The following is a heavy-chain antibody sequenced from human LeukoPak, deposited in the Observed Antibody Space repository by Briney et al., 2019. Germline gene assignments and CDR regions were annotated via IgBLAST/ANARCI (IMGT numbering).Heavy chain of an antibody. Sequence: SETLSLTCTVSGGSISSYSWSWIRQPPGKGLEWIGYIYYSGSTNYNPSLKSRVTISVDTSKNHFSLKLSSVTAADTAVYYCARERSVGGAGLGEYFDSWGQGTLVTVSS. CDR3: ARERSVGGAGLGEYFDS. D-gene: IGHD1-26*01. CDR2: IYYSGST. V-gene: IGHV4-59*01. CDR1: GGSISSYS. J-gene: IGHJ4*02.